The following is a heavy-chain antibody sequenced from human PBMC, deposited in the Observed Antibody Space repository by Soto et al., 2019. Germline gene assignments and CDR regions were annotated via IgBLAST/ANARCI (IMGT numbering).Heavy chain of an antibody. Sequence: PPETLSLTCTVSCDSISSSSSYWGWIRQPPGKGLEWIGSIYYTGTTYYNPSLKSRVTITVDTSKKQFSLKLTSVTAADTAVYYCGRGLDGRWLVIDSWGQGTLVTVSS. V-gene: IGHV4-39*01. CDR2: IYYTGTT. D-gene: IGHD6-6*01. J-gene: IGHJ4*02. CDR3: GRGLDGRWLVIDS. CDR1: CDSISSSSSY.